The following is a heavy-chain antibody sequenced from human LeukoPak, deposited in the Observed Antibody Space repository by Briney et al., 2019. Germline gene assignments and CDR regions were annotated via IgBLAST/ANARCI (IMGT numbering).Heavy chain of an antibody. Sequence: SQTPSLTCAVSGGSISSGGYSWSWIRQPPGKGPEWIGYIYHSGSTYHNPSLKSRVTISVDRSKNQFSLKLSSVTAADTAVYYCARSLMVRGVTNWFDPWGQGTLVTVSS. CDR3: ARSLMVRGVTNWFDP. V-gene: IGHV4-30-2*01. D-gene: IGHD3-10*01. CDR2: IYHSGST. J-gene: IGHJ5*02. CDR1: GGSISSGGYS.